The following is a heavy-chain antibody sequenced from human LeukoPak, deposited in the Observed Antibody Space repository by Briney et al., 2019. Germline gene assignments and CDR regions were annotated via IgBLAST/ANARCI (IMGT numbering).Heavy chain of an antibody. CDR3: AKLATPMVRGVMNY. Sequence: PGGSLRLSCAASGFTFSSYAMSWVRQAPGKGLEWVSAISGSGSNTYYPDSLKGRFTISRDISKNTLYLQMNSLRAEDTAVYYCAKLATPMVRGVMNYWGQGTLVTVSS. J-gene: IGHJ4*02. CDR1: GFTFSSYA. D-gene: IGHD3-10*01. CDR2: ISGSGSNT. V-gene: IGHV3-23*01.